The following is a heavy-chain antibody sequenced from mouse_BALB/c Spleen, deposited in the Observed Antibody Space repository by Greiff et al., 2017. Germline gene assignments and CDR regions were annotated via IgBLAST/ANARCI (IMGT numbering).Heavy chain of an antibody. CDR2: ISSGGSYT. Sequence: DVMLVESGGGLVKPGGSLKLSCAASGFTFSSYAMSWVRQSPEKRLEWVAEISSGGSYTYYPDTVTGRFTISRDNAKNTLYLEMSSLRSEDTAMYYCAKSLLYAMDYWGQGTSVTVSS. J-gene: IGHJ4*01. CDR1: GFTFSSYA. D-gene: IGHD1-1*01. V-gene: IGHV5-9-4*01. CDR3: AKSLLYAMDY.